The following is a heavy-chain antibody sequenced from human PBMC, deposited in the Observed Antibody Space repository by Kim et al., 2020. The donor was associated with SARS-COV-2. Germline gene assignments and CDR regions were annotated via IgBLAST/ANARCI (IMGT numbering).Heavy chain of an antibody. V-gene: IGHV3-23*01. CDR2: ISACGGTT. D-gene: IGHD6-19*01. Sequence: GGSLRLSCAASGFTFSNYAMSWVRQAPGMGLEWVSAISACGGTTYYEDSVKGRFTISRDNSKNTLYLEMSSLRAEDTAEYYCARDAPSHSSGWNYWGQGT. CDR1: GFTFSNYA. J-gene: IGHJ4*02. CDR3: ARDAPSHSSGWNY.